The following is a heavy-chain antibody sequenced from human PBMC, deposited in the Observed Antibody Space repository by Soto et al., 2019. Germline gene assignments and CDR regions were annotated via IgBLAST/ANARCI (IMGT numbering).Heavy chain of an antibody. CDR1: GYTFTSYD. D-gene: IGHD3-16*02. CDR3: VRGRVMITFGVVIVIDY. CDR2: MNPNSGYT. V-gene: IGHV1-8*01. Sequence: ASVKVSCKASGYTFTSYDINWVRQATGQGLEWMGWMNPNSGYTDYAQKFQGRVTMTGNTSITTAYMELSSLRSEDTAVYYCVRGRVMITFGVVIVIDYWGQGSPVTV. J-gene: IGHJ4*02.